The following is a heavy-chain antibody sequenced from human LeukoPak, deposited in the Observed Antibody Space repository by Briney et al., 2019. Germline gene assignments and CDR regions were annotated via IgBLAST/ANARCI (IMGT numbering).Heavy chain of an antibody. CDR3: AKTPGYSGYVKTADY. CDR1: GFTFSSYA. J-gene: IGHJ4*02. Sequence: GGSLRLSCAASGFTFSSYAMSWVRQAPGKGLEWVSAISGSGGSTYYADSVKGRFTISRDNSKNTLYLQMNSLRAEDTAVYYCAKTPGYSGYVKTADYWGQGTLVTVSS. D-gene: IGHD5-12*01. V-gene: IGHV3-23*01. CDR2: ISGSGGST.